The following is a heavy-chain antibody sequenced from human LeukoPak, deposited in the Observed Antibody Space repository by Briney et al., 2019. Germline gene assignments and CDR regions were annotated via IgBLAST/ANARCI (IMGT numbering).Heavy chain of an antibody. J-gene: IGHJ4*02. CDR2: ISSSSTYT. CDR1: GFAFSDYY. Sequence: PGGSLRLSCAASGFAFSDYYMSWIRQAPGKGLEWVSYISSSSTYTKFADSVKGRFTISRDNAKNSLYLQMNSLRAEDTAVYYCARGSLSSSWPFDYWGQGTLVTVSS. CDR3: ARGSLSSSWPFDY. D-gene: IGHD6-13*01. V-gene: IGHV3-11*06.